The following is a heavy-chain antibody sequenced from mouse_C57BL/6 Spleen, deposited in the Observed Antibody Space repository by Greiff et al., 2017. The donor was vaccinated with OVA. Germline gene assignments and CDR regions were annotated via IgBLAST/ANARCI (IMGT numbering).Heavy chain of an antibody. CDR2: INSDGGST. CDR3: ARHEGNGYYGYDGAFAY. V-gene: IGHV5-2*01. CDR1: EYEFPSHD. D-gene: IGHD2-2*01. J-gene: IGHJ3*01. Sequence: EVQLVESGGGLVQPGESLKLSCESNEYEFPSHDMSWVRKTPEKRLELVAAINSDGGSTYYPDTMERRFIISRDNTKKTLYLQISSLRSEDTALYYCARHEGNGYYGYDGAFAYWGQGTLVTVSA.